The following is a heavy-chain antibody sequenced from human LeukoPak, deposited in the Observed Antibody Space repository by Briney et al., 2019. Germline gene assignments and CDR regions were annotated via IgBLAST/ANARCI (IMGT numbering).Heavy chain of an antibody. Sequence: GASVKVSCKASGGTFSSYAISWVRQAPGQGLEWMGGIIPIFGTANYAQKFQGRVTITADKSTSTAYMELSSLRSEDTAVYYCARGSDYYDSSGYYNYWGQGTLVTVSS. V-gene: IGHV1-69*06. D-gene: IGHD3-22*01. CDR2: IIPIFGTA. CDR3: ARGSDYYDSSGYYNY. CDR1: GGTFSSYA. J-gene: IGHJ4*02.